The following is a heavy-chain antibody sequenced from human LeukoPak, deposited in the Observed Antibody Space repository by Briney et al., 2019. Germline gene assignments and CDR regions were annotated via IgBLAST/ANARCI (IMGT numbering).Heavy chain of an antibody. J-gene: IGHJ6*02. V-gene: IGHV3-48*01. CDR2: IGSRDSTI. Sequence: GGSLRLSCAATGFTFSHYSMNWVRQAPGRGLEWLSYIGSRDSTIYYADSVRGRFTISRDNAQNSLYLQMNSLRAEDTAVYYCARSEDSNYYYYYDMDVWGQGTTVTVSS. CDR3: ARSEDSNYYYYYDMDV. D-gene: IGHD4-11*01. CDR1: GFTFSHYS.